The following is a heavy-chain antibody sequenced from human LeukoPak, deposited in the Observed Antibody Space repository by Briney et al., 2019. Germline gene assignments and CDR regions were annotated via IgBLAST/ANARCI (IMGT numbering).Heavy chain of an antibody. V-gene: IGHV3-21*01. CDR3: VRGRAITARPFDF. CDR2: ISPRSTYI. CDR1: GFTFNTNS. D-gene: IGHD6-6*01. J-gene: IGHJ4*02. Sequence: GGSLRLSCAASGFTFNTNSLNWVRPAPENGLEWVSSISPRSTYIYYADSVKGRFTISRDNAKNSLYLQMNSLRAEDTAVYYCVRGRAITARPFDFWGQGTLLTVSS.